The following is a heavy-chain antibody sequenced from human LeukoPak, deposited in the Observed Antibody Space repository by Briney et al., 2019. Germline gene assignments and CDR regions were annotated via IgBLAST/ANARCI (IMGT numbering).Heavy chain of an antibody. V-gene: IGHV1-18*01. J-gene: IGHJ4*02. D-gene: IGHD1-26*01. Sequence: ASVKVSCKTSGYTFTNYGFSWVRQAPGQGLEWMGWISAYNGHTNYPQKLQGRVTMTTDTSTSTAYMELRSLRSDGTAVYYCARDVRTVISGIMGATDYWGQGTLVTVSS. CDR3: ARDVRTVISGIMGATDY. CDR1: GYTFTNYG. CDR2: ISAYNGHT.